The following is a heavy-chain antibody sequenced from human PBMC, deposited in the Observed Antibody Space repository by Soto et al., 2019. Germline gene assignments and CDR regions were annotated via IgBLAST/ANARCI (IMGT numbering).Heavy chain of an antibody. CDR3: ARLPVTAQVDY. Sequence: SETLSLTCTVSGDSVSSCCFYWAWIRQPPGKGLEWVGRINHSGSTNYSPSLKSRVTISVDTSKNQFSLKLSSVTAADTAVYYCARLPVTAQVDYWGQGTLVTVSS. CDR2: INHSGST. V-gene: IGHV4-39*07. J-gene: IGHJ4*02. D-gene: IGHD4-4*01. CDR1: GDSVSSCCFY.